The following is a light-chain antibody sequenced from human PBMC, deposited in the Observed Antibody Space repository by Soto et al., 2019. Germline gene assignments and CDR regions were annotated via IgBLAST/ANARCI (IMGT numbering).Light chain of an antibody. Sequence: QSVLTQPASVSVSPVQSLTISCSGTSSDVGSYNLVAWYQRHPGKAPKLMIYEGSKRPSGVSHSFSGSRSGNTASLTISGLQAEDEADYYFCSFAGFGTYVLGTGTKVTVL. J-gene: IGLJ1*01. CDR3: CSFAGFGTYV. CDR1: SSDVGSYNL. V-gene: IGLV2-23*01. CDR2: EGS.